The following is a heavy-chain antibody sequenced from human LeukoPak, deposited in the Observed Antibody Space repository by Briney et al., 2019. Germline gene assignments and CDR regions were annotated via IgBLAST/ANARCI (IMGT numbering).Heavy chain of an antibody. Sequence: SVKVSCKASGGTFSSYAISWVRQAPGQGLEWMGGIIPIFGTANYAQKFQGRVTITTDESTSTAYMELSSLRSEDTAVYYCASQGAARPSLDDPWGQGTLVTVSS. V-gene: IGHV1-69*05. CDR1: GGTFSSYA. CDR3: ASQGAARPSLDDP. CDR2: IIPIFGTA. D-gene: IGHD6-6*01. J-gene: IGHJ5*02.